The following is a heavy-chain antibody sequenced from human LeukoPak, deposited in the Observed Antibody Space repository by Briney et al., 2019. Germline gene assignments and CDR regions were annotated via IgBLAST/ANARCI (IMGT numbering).Heavy chain of an antibody. J-gene: IGHJ3*02. V-gene: IGHV3-48*03. Sequence: TGGSLRLSCAASGFTFSSYEMNWVRQAPGKGLEWVSYISSSGSTIYYADSVKGRFTISRDNAKNSLYLQMNSLRAEDTAVYYCAREDYYGSGSYYNAPEHDAFDIWGQGTMVTVSS. D-gene: IGHD3-10*01. CDR1: GFTFSSYE. CDR3: AREDYYGSGSYYNAPEHDAFDI. CDR2: ISSSGSTI.